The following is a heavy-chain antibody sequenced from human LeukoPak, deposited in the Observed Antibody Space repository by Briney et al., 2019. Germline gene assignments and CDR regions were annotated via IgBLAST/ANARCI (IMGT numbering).Heavy chain of an antibody. CDR3: ASHVLLWFGGLLLPNRFDP. V-gene: IGHV4-38-2*01. D-gene: IGHD3-10*01. CDR1: GYSISSGYY. CDR2: IHHSGST. J-gene: IGHJ5*02. Sequence: PSETLSLTCAVSGYSISSGYYWGWIRQPPGKGLEWIGSIHHSGSTYYNPSLKSRVTISVDTSKNQFSLKLSSVTAADTAVYYCASHVLLWFGGLLLPNRFDPWGQGTLVTVSS.